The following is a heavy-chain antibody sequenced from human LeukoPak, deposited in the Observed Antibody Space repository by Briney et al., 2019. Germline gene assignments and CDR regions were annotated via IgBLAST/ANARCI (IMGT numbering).Heavy chain of an antibody. CDR2: LIPMFSTP. CDR1: GGTFSSYV. V-gene: IGHV1-69*05. Sequence: GSSVKVSCKASGGTFSSYVITWVRQAPGQGLEWVGGLIPMFSTPNYAQKFQGRVTISTDESTHTSFMELNSLRSADTAVYYCARVDRYYFYMDVWGKGTTVTVSS. J-gene: IGHJ6*03. CDR3: ARVDRYYFYMDV.